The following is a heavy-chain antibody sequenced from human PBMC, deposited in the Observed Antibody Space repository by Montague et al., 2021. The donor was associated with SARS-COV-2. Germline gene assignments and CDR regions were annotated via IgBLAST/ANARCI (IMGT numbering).Heavy chain of an antibody. D-gene: IGHD6-19*01. J-gene: IGHJ6*02. CDR3: ARDRSGVRSSGWTYYYYGMDV. Sequence: SLRLSCAASGFTFSSYSMNWVRQAPGKGLEGVAVISYVGSNKYYADSVKGRFTISRDNSKNTLYLQMNSLRAEDTAVYYCARDRSGVRSSGWTYYYYGMDVWGQGTTVTVSS. CDR2: ISYVGSNK. CDR1: GFTFSSYS. V-gene: IGHV3-30*03.